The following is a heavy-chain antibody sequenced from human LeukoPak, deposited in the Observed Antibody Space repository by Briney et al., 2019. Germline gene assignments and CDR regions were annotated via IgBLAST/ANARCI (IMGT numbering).Heavy chain of an antibody. V-gene: IGHV5-51*07. D-gene: IGHD2-2*01. Sequence: GESLKIPCKGSGYSFASYWIGWVHQMPGKGLEWMGIIYPGDSDTRYSPSFQGQVTISADKSISTAYLQWSSLKASDTAMYYCARRVGYCSSTSCSVYYFDYWGQGTLVTVSS. J-gene: IGHJ4*02. CDR2: IYPGDSDT. CDR1: GYSFASYW. CDR3: ARRVGYCSSTSCSVYYFDY.